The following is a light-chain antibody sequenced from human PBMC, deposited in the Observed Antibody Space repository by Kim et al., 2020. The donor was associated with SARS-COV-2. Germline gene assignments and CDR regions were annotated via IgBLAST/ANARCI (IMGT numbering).Light chain of an antibody. CDR3: CSYAGSSTFVV. CDR2: EVS. V-gene: IGLV2-23*02. Sequence: ITCSRTSISVPNYNQVPWYRERPAKAPKLIIFEVSKRPSGVSDRFSGSKSGDTASRTSSGLQAEDEGDSYCCSYAGSSTFVVFGGGTQLTVL. CDR1: SISVPNYNQ. J-gene: IGLJ2*01.